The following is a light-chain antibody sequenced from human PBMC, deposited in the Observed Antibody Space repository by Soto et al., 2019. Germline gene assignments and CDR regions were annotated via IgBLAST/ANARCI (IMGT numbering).Light chain of an antibody. V-gene: IGKV1-5*03. Sequence: DIQMTQSPSTLSASIGDRVTITCRASQSISSWLAWYQQKPGKPPKLLIYKASGLESGVPSRFSGSVSGTEFTLTISSLQPDDFATYYCQQYNSYAWTFGQGTKVEIK. J-gene: IGKJ1*01. CDR1: QSISSW. CDR3: QQYNSYAWT. CDR2: KAS.